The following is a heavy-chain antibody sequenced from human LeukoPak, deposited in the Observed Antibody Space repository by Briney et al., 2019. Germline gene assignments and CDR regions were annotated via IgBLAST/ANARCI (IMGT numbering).Heavy chain of an antibody. CDR2: INHSGST. Sequence: SEILSLTCAVYGGSFSGYYWSWIRQPPGKGLEWIGEINHSGSTNYNPSLKSRVTISVDTSKNQFSLKLSSVTAADTAVYYCARASSSGYYYYFFDYWGQGTLVTVSS. V-gene: IGHV4-34*01. CDR1: GGSFSGYY. J-gene: IGHJ4*02. D-gene: IGHD3-22*01. CDR3: ARASSSGYYYYFFDY.